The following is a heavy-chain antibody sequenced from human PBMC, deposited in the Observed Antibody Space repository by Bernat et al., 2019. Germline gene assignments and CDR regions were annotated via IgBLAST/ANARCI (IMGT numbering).Heavy chain of an antibody. CDR1: GFTFSSYG. V-gene: IGHV3-33*01. D-gene: IGHD2-2*01. CDR2: IWYDGSNK. J-gene: IGHJ4*02. CDR3: ARDLGDVVPAAMDY. Sequence: QVQLVESGGGVVQPGRSLRLSCPASGFTFSSYGMHWVRQAPGKGLEWVAVIWYDGSNKYYADSVKGRFTISRDNSKNTLYLQMNSLRAEDTAVYYCARDLGDVVPAAMDYWGQGTLVTVSS.